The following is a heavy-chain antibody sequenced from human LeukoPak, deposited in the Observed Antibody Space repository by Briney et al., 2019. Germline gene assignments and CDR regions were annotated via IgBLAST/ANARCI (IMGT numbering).Heavy chain of an antibody. V-gene: IGHV4-39*07. CDR1: GGSISSSSYY. CDR3: ARVRVVWFGELYFDY. J-gene: IGHJ4*02. D-gene: IGHD3-10*01. Sequence: SETLSLTCTVSGGSISSSSYYWGWIRQPPGKGLEWIGSIYYSGSTYYNPSLKSRVTISVDTSKNRFSLKLSSVTAADTAVYYCARVRVVWFGELYFDYWGQGTLVTVSS. CDR2: IYYSGST.